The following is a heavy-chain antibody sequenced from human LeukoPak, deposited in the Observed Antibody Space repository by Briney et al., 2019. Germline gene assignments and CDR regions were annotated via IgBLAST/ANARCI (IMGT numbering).Heavy chain of an antibody. Sequence: ASVKVSCKPSGYTFTGYYMHWVRQAPGQGLEWMGWINPNTSATSYSQTFQGRVSMTRDTSTSTAYMELSRLTFDDTAIYYCARGVDGLDYWGQGTLVTVSS. CDR2: INPNTSAT. D-gene: IGHD5-12*01. J-gene: IGHJ4*02. CDR3: ARGVDGLDY. V-gene: IGHV1-2*02. CDR1: GYTFTGYY.